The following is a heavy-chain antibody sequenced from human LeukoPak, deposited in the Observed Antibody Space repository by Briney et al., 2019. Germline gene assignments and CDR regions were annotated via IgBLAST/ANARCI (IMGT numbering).Heavy chain of an antibody. J-gene: IGHJ4*02. D-gene: IGHD6-13*01. CDR3: ARVLPPWSSSPYYFDY. CDR1: GGSINSSSYY. CDR2: IYYSGST. V-gene: IGHV4-39*01. Sequence: SETLSLTCTVSGGSINSSSYYWGWIRQPPGKGLEWIGSIYYSGSTYYNPSLKSRVTISVDTSKNQFSLKLSSVTAADTAVYYCARVLPPWSSSPYYFDYWGQGTLVTVSS.